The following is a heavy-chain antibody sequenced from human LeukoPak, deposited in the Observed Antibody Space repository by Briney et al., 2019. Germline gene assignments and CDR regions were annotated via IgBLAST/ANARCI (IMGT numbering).Heavy chain of an antibody. D-gene: IGHD3-10*01. J-gene: IGHJ4*02. CDR2: IIPIFGTA. Sequence: SVKVSCKASGGTFSSYAISWVRQAPGQGLEWMGGIIPIFGTANYAQKFQGRVTITADESTSTAYMELSSLRSEDTAAYYCARSEGFGETRFDYWGQGTLVTVSS. V-gene: IGHV1-69*13. CDR3: ARSEGFGETRFDY. CDR1: GGTFSSYA.